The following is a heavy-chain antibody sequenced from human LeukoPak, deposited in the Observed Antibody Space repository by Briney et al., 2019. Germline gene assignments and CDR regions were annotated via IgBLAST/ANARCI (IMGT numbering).Heavy chain of an antibody. CDR3: ARDPGQYYYGSGSYYFDY. V-gene: IGHV1-46*01. D-gene: IGHD3-10*01. CDR1: GYTFSIYY. Sequence: ASVTVSFTASGYTFSIYYMHWVRHAPGQGLEWMGIINPSGGSTSYAQKLQGRVTITRKTSTRTVYMELSRLRFEDTAVFYFARDPGQYYYGSGSYYFDYWGQGTLVTVSS. J-gene: IGHJ4*02. CDR2: INPSGGST.